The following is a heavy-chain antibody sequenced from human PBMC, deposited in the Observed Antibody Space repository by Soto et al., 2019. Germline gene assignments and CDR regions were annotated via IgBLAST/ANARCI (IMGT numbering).Heavy chain of an antibody. J-gene: IGHJ6*02. CDR2: IYYSGST. CDR1: GGSISSYY. Sequence: SETLSLTCTVSGGSISSYYWSWIRQPPGKGLEWIGYIYYSGSTNYNPSLKSRVTISVDTSKNQFSLKLSSVTAADTAVYYCARGLHTYYYGSGRYYYGMDVWGQGTTVTVSS. V-gene: IGHV4-59*12. D-gene: IGHD3-10*01. CDR3: ARGLHTYYYGSGRYYYGMDV.